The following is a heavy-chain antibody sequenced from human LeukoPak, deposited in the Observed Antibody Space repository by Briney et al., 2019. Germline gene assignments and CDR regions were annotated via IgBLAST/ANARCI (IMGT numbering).Heavy chain of an antibody. D-gene: IGHD2/OR15-2a*01. Sequence: GGSLRLSCVASGVTFSSYNMSWVRQAPGKGLEWVSFISSSSRQIYYTDSLKGRFTIYRDNAKNSLYLQRNRLRAEDTAVYSCARGSMVHGVDTFVIRGQGALVTASS. CDR1: GVTFSSYN. CDR2: ISSSSRQI. CDR3: ARGSMVHGVDTFVI. V-gene: IGHV3-21*01. J-gene: IGHJ3*02.